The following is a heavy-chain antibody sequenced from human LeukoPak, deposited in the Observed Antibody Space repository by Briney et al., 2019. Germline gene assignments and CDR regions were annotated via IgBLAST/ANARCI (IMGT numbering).Heavy chain of an antibody. J-gene: IGHJ6*02. CDR1: GGSISRDY. CDR3: ARRNDPYGLDV. V-gene: IGHV4-59*08. Sequence: KPSETLSLTCTVPGGSISRDYWSWIRQPPGKGLEWIGYIYYSGSAYYNPSLKSRVTISVDTSKNQFSLKLTSMTAADTAVYYCARRNDPYGLDVWGQGTTVTVSS. CDR2: IYYSGSA. D-gene: IGHD1-1*01.